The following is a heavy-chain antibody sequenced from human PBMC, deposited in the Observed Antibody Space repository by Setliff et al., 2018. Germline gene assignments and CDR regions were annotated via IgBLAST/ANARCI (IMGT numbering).Heavy chain of an antibody. Sequence: PGGSLRLSCAASGFTFSTYTMNWVRQAPGKGLEWVSYISSGGGIIYYADSVKGRFTISRDNAKNSLYLQMNSLRAEDTAVYYCARDIVVFTDIDYYYSGMDVWGQGTAVTVSS. V-gene: IGHV3-48*01. CDR3: ARDIVVFTDIDYYYSGMDV. CDR1: GFTFSTYT. J-gene: IGHJ6*02. CDR2: ISSGGGII. D-gene: IGHD2-21*01.